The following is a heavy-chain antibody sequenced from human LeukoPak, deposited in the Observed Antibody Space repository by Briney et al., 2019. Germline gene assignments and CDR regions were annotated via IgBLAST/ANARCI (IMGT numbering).Heavy chain of an antibody. Sequence: GTSLRLSCAASGFTFTTYWMTWVRQGPGKGLEWVANINRDGSELYYVDSVKGRFTISRDNAKKSLYLQMNSLRAEDTAVYYCAGSMVPGAVDIWGQGTMVTVSS. D-gene: IGHD2-15*01. CDR3: AGSMVPGAVDI. CDR1: GFTFTTYW. CDR2: INRDGSEL. J-gene: IGHJ3*02. V-gene: IGHV3-7*05.